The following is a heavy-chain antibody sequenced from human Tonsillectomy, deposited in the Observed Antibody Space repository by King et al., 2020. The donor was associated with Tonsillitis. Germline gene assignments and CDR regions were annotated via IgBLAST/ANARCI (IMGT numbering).Heavy chain of an antibody. CDR3: ARYYGSGSYSYYNWFDP. J-gene: IGHJ5*02. Sequence: QVQLQESGPGLVKPSETLSLTCTVSGGSINSYYWSWIRQPPGKGLEWIGYIYYSGSTDYNPSLKSRINISVDTSKNQFSLKLSSVTAADTAVYYCARYYGSGSYSYYNWFDPWGQGTLVTVSS. V-gene: IGHV4-59*01. D-gene: IGHD3-10*01. CDR1: GGSINSYY. CDR2: IYYSGST.